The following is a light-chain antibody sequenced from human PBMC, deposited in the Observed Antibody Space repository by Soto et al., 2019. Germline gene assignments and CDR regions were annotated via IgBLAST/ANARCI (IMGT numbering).Light chain of an antibody. CDR1: QSVSSN. Sequence: EVVMTQSPATLSVSPGERATLSCRASQSVSSNLAWYQQKPGQAPRLLIYGASTRATGIPAMFSGSGSGTEFTLTITSMQSVDFTVYYCQQYNNWRPWKFVQGNKVEIK. CDR3: QQYNNWRPWK. V-gene: IGKV3-15*01. J-gene: IGKJ1*01. CDR2: GAS.